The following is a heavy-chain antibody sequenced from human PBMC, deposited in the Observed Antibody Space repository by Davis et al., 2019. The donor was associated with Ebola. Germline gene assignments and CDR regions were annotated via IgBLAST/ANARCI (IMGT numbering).Heavy chain of an antibody. CDR3: ARRPHSYDILTGYSLGYFDY. Sequence: GESLKISCQTSGYTFTNFWVAWVRHMPGKGLEWLGLIYPVNSETTYSPSFQGQVNLSADKSISTAYLQWSSLKASDTAMYYCARRPHSYDILTGYSLGYFDYWGQGTLVTVSS. CDR2: IYPVNSET. V-gene: IGHV5-51*01. CDR1: GYTFTNFW. J-gene: IGHJ4*02. D-gene: IGHD3-9*01.